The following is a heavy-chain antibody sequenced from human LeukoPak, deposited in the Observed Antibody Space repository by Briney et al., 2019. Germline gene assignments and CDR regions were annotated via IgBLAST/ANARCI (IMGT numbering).Heavy chain of an antibody. D-gene: IGHD2-2*01. CDR2: IIPIFGTA. V-gene: IGHV1-69*13. CDR1: GYTFTSYG. J-gene: IGHJ6*02. Sequence: ASVKVSCKASGYTFTSYGISWVRQAPGQGLEWMGGIIPIFGTANYAQKFQGRVTITADESTSTAYMELSSLRSEDTAVYYCARRRGVRYCSSTSCYYYGMDVWGQGTTVTVSS. CDR3: ARRRGVRYCSSTSCYYYGMDV.